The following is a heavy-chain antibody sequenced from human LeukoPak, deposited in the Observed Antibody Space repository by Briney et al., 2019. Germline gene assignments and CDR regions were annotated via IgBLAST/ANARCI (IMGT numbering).Heavy chain of an antibody. Sequence: GGSLRFSCAASGFTFSNAWMSWVRQAPGKGLEWVGRIKSKTDGGTTDYAAPVKGRFTISRDDSKNTLYLQMNSLKTEDTAVYYCTTGAYYDILTGYYLYYYGMDVWGQGTTVTVSS. D-gene: IGHD3-9*01. CDR1: GFTFSNAW. V-gene: IGHV3-15*01. J-gene: IGHJ6*02. CDR3: TTGAYYDILTGYYLYYYGMDV. CDR2: IKSKTDGGTT.